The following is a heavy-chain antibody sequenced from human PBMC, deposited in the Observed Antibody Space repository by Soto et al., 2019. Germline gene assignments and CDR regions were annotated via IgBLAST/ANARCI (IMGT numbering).Heavy chain of an antibody. CDR3: VNMMIARGAFDF. CDR2: ISPQGGST. J-gene: IGHJ4*02. V-gene: IGHV3-64D*06. CDR1: GFAFSSYA. D-gene: IGHD2-21*01. Sequence: GGSLRLSCSASGFAFSSYAMHWVRQTPGKGLEYVSAISPQGGSTYYADSVRGRFTISRDDSKNTVYLQMSSLRPDDTAVYYCVNMMIARGAFDFWGQGTLVTVSS.